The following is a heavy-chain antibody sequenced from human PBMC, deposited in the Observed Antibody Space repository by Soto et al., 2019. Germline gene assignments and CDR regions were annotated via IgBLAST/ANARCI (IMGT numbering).Heavy chain of an antibody. V-gene: IGHV3-11*06. Sequence: PGGSLRLSCAASGFTFSDYYMSWIRQAPGKGLEWVSYISSSSSYTNYADSVKGRFTISRDNAKNSLYLQMNSLRAEDTAVYYCASGHYYYYGMAVWGQGTTVTVSS. J-gene: IGHJ6*02. CDR2: ISSSSSYT. CDR1: GFTFSDYY. CDR3: ASGHYYYYGMAV.